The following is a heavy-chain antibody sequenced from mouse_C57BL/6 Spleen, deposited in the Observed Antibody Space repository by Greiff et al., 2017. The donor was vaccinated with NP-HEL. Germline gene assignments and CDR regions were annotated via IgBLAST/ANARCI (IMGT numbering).Heavy chain of an antibody. CDR3: ARKDEITTVVYFDY. D-gene: IGHD1-1*01. Sequence: QVQLKQPGAELVKPGASVKLSCKASGYTFTSYWLHWVKQRPGQGLEWIGMIHPNSGSTNYNEKLKSKATLTVDKSSSTAYMQLSSLTSEDAAVYYCARKDEITTVVYFDYWGQGTTLTVSS. J-gene: IGHJ2*01. CDR2: IHPNSGST. CDR1: GYTFTSYW. V-gene: IGHV1-64*01.